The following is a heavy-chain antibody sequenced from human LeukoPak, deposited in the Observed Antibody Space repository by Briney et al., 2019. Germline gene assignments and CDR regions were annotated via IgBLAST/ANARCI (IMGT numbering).Heavy chain of an antibody. V-gene: IGHV3-74*01. CDR2: INTDGSST. J-gene: IGHJ4*02. D-gene: IGHD3-10*01. Sequence: GGSLRLSCAASGFTFSSYWMHWVRQAPGKGLVWVSRINTDGSSTSYADSVKGRFTISRDDAKSTLYLQMNSLRAEDTAVYYCAREELFLNFDYWGQGTLVTVSS. CDR1: GFTFSSYW. CDR3: AREELFLNFDY.